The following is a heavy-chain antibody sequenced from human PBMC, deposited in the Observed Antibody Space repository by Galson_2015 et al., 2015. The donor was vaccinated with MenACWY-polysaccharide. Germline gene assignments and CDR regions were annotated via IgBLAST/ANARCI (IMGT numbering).Heavy chain of an antibody. CDR3: ARVACSGTSCYFDY. V-gene: IGHV3-23*01. Sequence: SLRLSCAASGFTLSSYAMSWVRQAPGKGLEWVSSINGGGGRTWFAESVKGRFTISVDNSKSTLYLQMNGLRSEDTAVYYCARVACSGTSCYFDYWGQGTLVTVSS. J-gene: IGHJ4*02. CDR1: GFTLSSYA. D-gene: IGHD2-15*01. CDR2: INGGGGRT.